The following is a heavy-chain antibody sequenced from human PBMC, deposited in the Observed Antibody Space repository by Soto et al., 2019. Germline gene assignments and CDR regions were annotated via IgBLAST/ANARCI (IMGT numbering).Heavy chain of an antibody. CDR3: ARRITMVRGPNWFDP. Sequence: QVQLVQSGAEVKKPGSSVKVSCKASGGTFSSYTISWVLQAPGQGLEWMGRIIPILGIANDAQKFQVRVTITADKSTSTAYMELSSLRSEDTAVYYCARRITMVRGPNWFDPWGQGTLVTVSS. CDR1: GGTFSSYT. J-gene: IGHJ5*02. D-gene: IGHD3-10*01. CDR2: IIPILGIA. V-gene: IGHV1-69*02.